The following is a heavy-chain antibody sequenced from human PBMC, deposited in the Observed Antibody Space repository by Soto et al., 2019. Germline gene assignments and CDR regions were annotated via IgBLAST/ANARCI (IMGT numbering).Heavy chain of an antibody. CDR3: ARFTTIMGPNWFDP. V-gene: IGHV3-48*01. Sequence: EVQLVESRGGLVQPGGSLRLSCAASGFTFSSYSMNWVRQAPGKGLEWVSYISSSSSTIYYADSVKGRFTISRDNAKNSLYLQMNSLRAEDTAVYYCARFTTIMGPNWFDPWGQGTLVTVSS. D-gene: IGHD4-4*01. CDR2: ISSSSSTI. CDR1: GFTFSSYS. J-gene: IGHJ5*02.